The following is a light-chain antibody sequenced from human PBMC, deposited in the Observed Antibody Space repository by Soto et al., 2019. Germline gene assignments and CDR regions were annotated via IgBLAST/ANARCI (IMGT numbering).Light chain of an antibody. CDR2: GAT. V-gene: IGKV3-15*01. CDR1: QSVGSN. CDR3: QQSNNWPPYT. Sequence: EIVMTQSPATQSVSPGERVTLSCRASQSVGSNLAWYQQKPGQAPRLLVYGATTRATGIPGRFSGSGSGTEFTLTISSLQSEDYAVYYCQQSNNWPPYTFGQGTKLEIK. J-gene: IGKJ2*01.